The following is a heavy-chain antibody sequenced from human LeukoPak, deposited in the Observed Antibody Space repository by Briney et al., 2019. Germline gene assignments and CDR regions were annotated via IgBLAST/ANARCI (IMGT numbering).Heavy chain of an antibody. Sequence: GGSLRLSCEASGFIISDSALHWVRQAPGKGLEWAAVISNDGTRKYYAGSVKGRFTISRDNSKNTLYLQMNSLRAEDTAVYYCARDGFSSSWYGRALDYWGQGTLVTVSS. J-gene: IGHJ4*02. CDR2: ISNDGTRK. V-gene: IGHV3-30*04. CDR3: ARDGFSSSWYGRALDY. CDR1: GFIISDSA. D-gene: IGHD6-13*01.